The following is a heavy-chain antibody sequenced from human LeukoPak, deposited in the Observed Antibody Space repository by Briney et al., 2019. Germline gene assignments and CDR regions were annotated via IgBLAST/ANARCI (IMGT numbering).Heavy chain of an antibody. CDR3: AGGGGSYGDV. CDR1: GYTFTGYY. J-gene: IGHJ3*01. V-gene: IGHV1-2*06. Sequence: GASVKVSCKASGYTFTGYYMHWVRQAPGQGLEWMGRINPNSGGTNYAQKFQGRVTITRDTSVSTDYMELSSLRSDDTAVYYCAGGGGSYGDVWGQGTMVAVSS. D-gene: IGHD1-26*01. CDR2: INPNSGGT.